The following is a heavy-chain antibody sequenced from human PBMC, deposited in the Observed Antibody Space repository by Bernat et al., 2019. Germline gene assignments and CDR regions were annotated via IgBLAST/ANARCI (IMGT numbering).Heavy chain of an antibody. V-gene: IGHV3-30-3*01. Sequence: QVQLVESGGGVVQPGRSLRLSCAASGFTFSSYAMHWVRQAPGKGLEWVAVISYDGSNKYYADSVKGRFTISRDNSKNTLYLQMNSLRAEDTAVYYCARGPVVGQWLTRGAFDIWGQGTMVTVSS. CDR3: ARGPVVGQWLTRGAFDI. CDR1: GFTFSSYA. J-gene: IGHJ3*02. CDR2: ISYDGSNK. D-gene: IGHD6-19*01.